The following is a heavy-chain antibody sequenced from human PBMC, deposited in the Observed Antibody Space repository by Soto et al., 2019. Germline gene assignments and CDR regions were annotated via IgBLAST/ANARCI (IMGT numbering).Heavy chain of an antibody. Sequence: QVQLVESGGGVVQPGRSLRLSCAASGFTFSSYGMHWVRQAPGKGLEWVAVISYDGSNKYYADSVKGRFTISRDNSKNTLYLQMNSLRAEDTAVYYCAKVAEVYSSSWYRRDYFDYWGQGTLVTVSS. CDR2: ISYDGSNK. J-gene: IGHJ4*02. V-gene: IGHV3-30*18. D-gene: IGHD6-13*01. CDR3: AKVAEVYSSSWYRRDYFDY. CDR1: GFTFSSYG.